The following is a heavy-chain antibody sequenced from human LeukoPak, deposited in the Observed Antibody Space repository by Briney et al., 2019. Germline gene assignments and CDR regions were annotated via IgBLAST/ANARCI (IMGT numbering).Heavy chain of an antibody. CDR2: IRYDGSNK. CDR3: AKDLRMGTRIDF. V-gene: IGHV3-30*02. J-gene: IGHJ4*02. CDR1: GFSFTSFG. Sequence: GGSLRLSCAASGFSFTSFGMHWVRQAPGKGLEWVTFIRYDGSNKYYTDSVKGRFTISRDNSKNTPSLQMNSLGPEDTAVYYCAKDLRMGTRIDFRGQGTLVTVSS. D-gene: IGHD5-24*01.